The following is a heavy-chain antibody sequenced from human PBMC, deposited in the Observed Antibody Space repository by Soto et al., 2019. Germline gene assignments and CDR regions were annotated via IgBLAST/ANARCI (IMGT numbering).Heavy chain of an antibody. J-gene: IGHJ3*02. CDR1: GFALSTIGEG. V-gene: IGHV2-5*02. Sequence: QITLKEGVTTLVKRTKTLTLTCTFSGFALSTIGEGGGGILQPPGQALEWLAFIYWVDDIRYSPALESRLTITKDTSKNQWVLTMTNMDPVDTATYYCAHTLLQWFGGMDGFDICGQGTMVTISS. D-gene: IGHD3-10*01. CDR3: AHTLLQWFGGMDGFDI. CDR2: IYWVDDI.